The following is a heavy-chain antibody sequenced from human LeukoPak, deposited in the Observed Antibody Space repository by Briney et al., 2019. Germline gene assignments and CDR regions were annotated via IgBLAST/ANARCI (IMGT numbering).Heavy chain of an antibody. CDR3: SRDGGEGGNSAFDI. CDR2: IRRGANSYTT. Sequence: GGSLRLSCAASGFTYSDYILDWVRQAPGKGLEWVGRIRRGANSYTTEYAASVKGRFTISRDDSKNSLYLHMNSLKTEDTAVYHCSRDGGEGGNSAFDIWGQGTMVTVSS. V-gene: IGHV3-72*01. D-gene: IGHD3-16*01. J-gene: IGHJ3*02. CDR1: GFTYSDYI.